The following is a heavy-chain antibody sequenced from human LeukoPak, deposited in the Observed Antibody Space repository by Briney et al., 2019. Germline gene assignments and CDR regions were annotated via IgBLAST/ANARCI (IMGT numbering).Heavy chain of an antibody. D-gene: IGHD6-13*01. CDR1: GGSITDYY. J-gene: IGHJ4*02. Sequence: SETLSLTCTVSGGSITDYYWSWIRHSSGKGLEWTGYMYYSGSAYYSPSLKTRVTISVDTSKNQFSLKLTSVTAADTAVYYCARSTFSSNWNLWGQGTLVTVSS. CDR2: MYYSGSA. V-gene: IGHV4-59*08. CDR3: ARSTFSSNWNL.